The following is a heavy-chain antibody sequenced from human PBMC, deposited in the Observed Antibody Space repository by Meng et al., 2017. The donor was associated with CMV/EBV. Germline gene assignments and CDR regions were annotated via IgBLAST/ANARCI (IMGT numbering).Heavy chain of an antibody. CDR3: ARSFPIFGVVTPFDP. Sequence: GESLKISCAASGFTFSGSAMHWVRQASGKGLEWVGRIRSKANSYATAYAASVKGRFTISRDDSKNTAYLQMNSLKTEDTAVYYCARSFPIFGVVTPFDPWGQGTLVTVSS. D-gene: IGHD3-3*01. CDR2: IRSKANSYAT. J-gene: IGHJ5*02. CDR1: GFTFSGSA. V-gene: IGHV3-73*01.